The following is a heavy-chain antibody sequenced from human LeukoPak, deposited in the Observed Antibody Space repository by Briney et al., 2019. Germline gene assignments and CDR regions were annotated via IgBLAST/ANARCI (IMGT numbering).Heavy chain of an antibody. CDR3: GRDGLGPPFRFSPFDL. Sequence: GGSLRLSCATSGFTFVDYGLSWVRRAPGKGLEWLCAINYNGAITDYADSVKGRFTISRDNAKNSLYLRMDSLRAEDTALYYWGRDGLGPPFRFSPFDLGGQETLVTVSS. V-gene: IGHV3-20*04. CDR1: GFTFVDYG. CDR2: INYNGAIT. D-gene: IGHD3-16*01. J-gene: IGHJ4*02.